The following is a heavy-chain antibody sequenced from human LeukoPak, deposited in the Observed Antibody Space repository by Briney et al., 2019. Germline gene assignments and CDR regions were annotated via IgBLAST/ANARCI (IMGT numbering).Heavy chain of an antibody. CDR1: GASISSGEYY. Sequence: PSQTLSLTCTVSGASISSGEYYWSWIRQPAGKGLEWIGRIYTSGSTNYNPSLKSRVTISVDTSKNQFSLKLSSVTAADTAMYYCAREAYDVLTSDWFNPWGQGTLVTVSS. CDR2: IYTSGST. D-gene: IGHD3-9*01. CDR3: AREAYDVLTSDWFNP. V-gene: IGHV4-61*02. J-gene: IGHJ5*02.